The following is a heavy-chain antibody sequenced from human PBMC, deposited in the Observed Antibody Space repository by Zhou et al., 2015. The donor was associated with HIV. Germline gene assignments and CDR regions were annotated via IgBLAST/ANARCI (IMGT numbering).Heavy chain of an antibody. J-gene: IGHJ6*03. V-gene: IGHV1-69*01. D-gene: IGHD3-3*01. Sequence: QVQLVQSGAEVKKPGSSVKVSCKASGGTFSSYAISWVRQAPGQGLEWMGGIIPIFGTANYAQKFQGRVTITADESTSTAYMELSSLRSEDTAVYYCARDWNTDFWSGYRPYYYYYYMDVVGQRDHGHRLL. CDR2: IIPIFGTA. CDR1: GGTFSSYA. CDR3: ARDWNTDFWSGYRPYYYYYYMDV.